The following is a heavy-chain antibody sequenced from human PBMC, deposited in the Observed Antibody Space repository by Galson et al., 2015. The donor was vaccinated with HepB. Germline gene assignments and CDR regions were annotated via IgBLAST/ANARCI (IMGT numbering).Heavy chain of an antibody. V-gene: IGHV3-21*01. J-gene: IGHJ6*03. D-gene: IGHD6-13*01. Sequence: SLRLSCAASGFTFSSYSMNWVRQAPGKGLEWVSSISSSSSYIYYADSVKGRFTISRDNAKNSLYLQMNSLRAEDTAVYYCARDYSSSWLESGDYSYYYYMDVWGKGTTVTVSS. CDR2: ISSSSSYI. CDR1: GFTFSSYS. CDR3: ARDYSSSWLESGDYSYYYYMDV.